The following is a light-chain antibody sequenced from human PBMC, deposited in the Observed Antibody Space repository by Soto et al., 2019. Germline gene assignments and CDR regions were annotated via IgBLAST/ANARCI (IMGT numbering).Light chain of an antibody. J-gene: IGKJ1*01. CDR2: GAS. CDR1: QSVSSNY. V-gene: IGKV3-20*01. Sequence: EIVLTQSPATLSLSPGERATLSCRASQSVSSNYLAWYQQKPGQAPRLLIYGASGRATGTPDRFSGSGSGTDFTLTISRLEPEDLAVYYCQHYGSSLWTFGQGTKVDIK. CDR3: QHYGSSLWT.